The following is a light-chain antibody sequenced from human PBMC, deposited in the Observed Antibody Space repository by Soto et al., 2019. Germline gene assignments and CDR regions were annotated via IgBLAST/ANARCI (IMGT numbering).Light chain of an antibody. CDR2: GAS. CDR1: QSVSRSY. CDR3: QQYGSSPRYT. J-gene: IGKJ2*01. Sequence: EIVLTQSPGTLSLSPGERATLSCRASQSVSRSYLAWYQQKPGQAPRLLIYGASSRATGIPDRFSGSASGTDFTLTISRLEPEDFAVYYCQQYGSSPRYTFGQGTKLEIK. V-gene: IGKV3-20*01.